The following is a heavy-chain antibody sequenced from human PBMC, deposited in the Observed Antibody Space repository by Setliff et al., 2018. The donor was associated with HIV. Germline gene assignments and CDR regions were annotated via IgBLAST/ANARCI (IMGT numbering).Heavy chain of an antibody. CDR1: GGSISSHY. J-gene: IGHJ6*03. D-gene: IGHD3-3*01. V-gene: IGHV4-59*11. CDR3: ARDQGFWSGFTYNYYMDV. CDR2: IYYNGNT. Sequence: SETLSLTCTVSGGSISSHYWSWIRQPPGKGLEWIGYIYYNGNTNYNPSLKSRVTISVDTSKNQFSLKLSSVTAADTAVYYCARDQGFWSGFTYNYYMDVWGKGTTVTVSS.